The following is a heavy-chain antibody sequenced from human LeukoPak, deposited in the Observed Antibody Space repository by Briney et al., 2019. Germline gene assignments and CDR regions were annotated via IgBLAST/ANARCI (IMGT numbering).Heavy chain of an antibody. Sequence: GASVKVSCKASGGTFSNYAVNWVRQAPGQGLEWMGGIIPIFGTAHYAQKFQGRVTITADESTSTAYMQLSSLRSEDTAVYYCARGWIAETTVVTPYNYWGQGTLATVSS. CDR3: ARGWIAETTVVTPYNY. D-gene: IGHD4-23*01. CDR2: IIPIFGTA. CDR1: GGTFSNYA. V-gene: IGHV1-69*13. J-gene: IGHJ4*02.